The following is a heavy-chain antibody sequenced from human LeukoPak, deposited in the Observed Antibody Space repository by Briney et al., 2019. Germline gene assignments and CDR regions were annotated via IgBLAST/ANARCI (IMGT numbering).Heavy chain of an antibody. D-gene: IGHD3-3*01. CDR3: ARGTLFGVVITDYYYYGMDV. CDR1: GGTFSSFA. J-gene: IGHJ6*02. V-gene: IGHV1-69*04. CDR2: IIPILGIA. Sequence: SVKVSCKASGGTFSSFAISWVRQAPGQGLEWMGRIIPILGIANYAQKFQGRVTITADKSTSTAYMELSSLRSEDTAVYYCARGTLFGVVITDYYYYGMDVWGQGTTVTVSS.